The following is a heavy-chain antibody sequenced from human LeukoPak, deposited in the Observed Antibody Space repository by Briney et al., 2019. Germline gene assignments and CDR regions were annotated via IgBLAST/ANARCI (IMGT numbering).Heavy chain of an antibody. D-gene: IGHD3-9*01. CDR1: GDSVSSNSAA. Sequence: SQTLSLTCGISGDSVSSNSAAWNWIRQSPSRGLEWLGRTYYRSKWYNDYAVSVKSRITINPDTSKNQFSLQPNSVTPEDAAVYYCAWGYLRYFDWFRFDIWGQGTMVTVSS. CDR3: AWGYLRYFDWFRFDI. CDR2: TYYRSKWYN. V-gene: IGHV6-1*01. J-gene: IGHJ3*02.